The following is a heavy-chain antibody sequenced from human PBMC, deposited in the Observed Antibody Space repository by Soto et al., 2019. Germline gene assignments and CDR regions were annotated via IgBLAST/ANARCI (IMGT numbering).Heavy chain of an antibody. D-gene: IGHD6-13*01. Sequence: GGSLRLSCAASGFTFNTYAMSWVRQAPGKGLEWVSGISYNGDNTYYADSVKGRFTISRDNSKNTLYLQMNSLRAEDTAVYYCAREGDSSLNPYFDYWGQGTLVTVSS. CDR2: ISYNGDNT. CDR1: GFTFNTYA. V-gene: IGHV3-23*01. J-gene: IGHJ4*02. CDR3: AREGDSSLNPYFDY.